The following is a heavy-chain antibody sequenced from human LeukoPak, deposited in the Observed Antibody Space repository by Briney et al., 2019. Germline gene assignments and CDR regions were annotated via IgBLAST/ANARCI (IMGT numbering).Heavy chain of an antibody. D-gene: IGHD4-17*01. J-gene: IGHJ4*02. V-gene: IGHV3-7*01. Sequence: GGSLSLSCAASGFNFGSNWMSWVRQAPGKGLGWVANIKQDGSEKYYVDSVKGRFTISRDNAKNSLYLQMNSLRAEDTAVYYCAREGPSVTPYYWGQGTLVTVSS. CDR2: IKQDGSEK. CDR1: GFNFGSNW. CDR3: AREGPSVTPYY.